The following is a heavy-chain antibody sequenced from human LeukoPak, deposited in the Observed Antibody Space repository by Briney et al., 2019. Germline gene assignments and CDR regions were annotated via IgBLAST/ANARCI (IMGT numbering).Heavy chain of an antibody. CDR1: GFTFSSYG. D-gene: IGHD3-22*01. CDR2: IWYDGSNK. J-gene: IGHJ4*02. V-gene: IGHV3-33*01. Sequence: QPGGSLRLSCAASGFTFSSYGMHWVRQAPGKGLEWVAVIWYDGSNKYYADSVKGRFTISRDNSKNTLYLQMNSLRAEDTAVYYCASQYYYDSSGYGVSPRGVDYWGQGTLVTVSS. CDR3: ASQYYYDSSGYGVSPRGVDY.